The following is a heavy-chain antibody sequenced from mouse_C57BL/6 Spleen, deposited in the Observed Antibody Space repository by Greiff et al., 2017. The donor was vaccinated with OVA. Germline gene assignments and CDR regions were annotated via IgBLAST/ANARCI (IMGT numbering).Heavy chain of an antibody. CDR3: ARDDHYGSSPLAY. J-gene: IGHJ3*01. Sequence: EVQLVESEGGLVQPGSSMKLSCTASGFTFSDYYMAWVRQVPEKGLEWVANINYDGSSTYYLDSLKSRFIISRDNAKNILYLQMSSLKSEDTATYYCARDDHYGSSPLAYWGQGTLVTVSA. D-gene: IGHD1-1*01. CDR2: INYDGSST. V-gene: IGHV5-16*01. CDR1: GFTFSDYY.